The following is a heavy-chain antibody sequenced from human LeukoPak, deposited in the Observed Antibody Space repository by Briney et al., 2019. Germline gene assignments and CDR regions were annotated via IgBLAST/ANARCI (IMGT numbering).Heavy chain of an antibody. D-gene: IGHD2/OR15-2a*01. Sequence: PGGSLRLSCAASGFTFSSYAMHWVRQAPGKGLEWVAVISYDGSNKYYADSVKGRFTISRDNSKNTLYLQMNSLRAEDTAVYYCASCAGKIGKAFDIWGQGTMVTVSS. CDR1: GFTFSSYA. J-gene: IGHJ3*02. CDR2: ISYDGSNK. V-gene: IGHV3-30-3*01. CDR3: ASCAGKIGKAFDI.